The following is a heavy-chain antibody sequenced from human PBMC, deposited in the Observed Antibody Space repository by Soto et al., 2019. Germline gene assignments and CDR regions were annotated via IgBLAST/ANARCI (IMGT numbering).Heavy chain of an antibody. CDR2: IISNGGST. CDR1: GFTFSSYA. CDR3: ARAPPPYYYMDV. V-gene: IGHV3-64*01. J-gene: IGHJ6*03. Sequence: PGGSLRLSCAASGFTFSSYAMHWVRQAPGKGLEYVSAIISNGGSTYYANSVKGRFTISRDNSKNTLYLQMGSLRAEDMAVYYCARAPPPYYYMDVWGKGTTVTVSS.